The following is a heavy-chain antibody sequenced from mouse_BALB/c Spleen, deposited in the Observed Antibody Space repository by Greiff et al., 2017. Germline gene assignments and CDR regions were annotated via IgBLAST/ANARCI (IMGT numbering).Heavy chain of an antibody. D-gene: IGHD2-3*01. CDR1: GYAFTNYL. CDR3: ARGGYEGY. J-gene: IGHJ2*01. Sequence: VQLQQSGAELVRPGTSVKVSCKASGYAFTNYLIEWVKQRPGQGLEWIGVINPGSGGTNYNEKFKGKATLTADKSSSTAYMQLSSLTSDDSAVYFCARGGYEGYWGQGTTRTVSS. CDR2: INPGSGGT. V-gene: IGHV1-54*01.